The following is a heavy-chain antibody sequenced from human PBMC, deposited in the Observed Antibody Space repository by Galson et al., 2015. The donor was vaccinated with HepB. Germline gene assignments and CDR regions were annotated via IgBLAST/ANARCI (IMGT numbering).Heavy chain of an antibody. J-gene: IGHJ4*02. V-gene: IGHV1-2*06. CDR2: VNPNSGGT. Sequence: SVKVSCKASGYSFIDHYIHWVRQALGQGLEWMGRVNPNSGGTKYAQKFQGRVTMTRDTSITTAYMDLDGLTSDDTAVYYCAREYTTSPPVGYWGQGSLVTVSS. CDR1: GYSFIDHY. CDR3: AREYTTSPPVGY. D-gene: IGHD2-2*01.